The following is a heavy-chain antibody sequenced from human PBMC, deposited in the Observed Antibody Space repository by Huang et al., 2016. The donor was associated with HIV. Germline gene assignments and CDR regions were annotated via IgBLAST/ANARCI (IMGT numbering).Heavy chain of an antibody. J-gene: IGHJ3*02. CDR3: ARAGGFEI. CDR2: IKIDSRTT. Sequence: EERLVESGGGLVPPGGSLRLSCEASGFKFSNYWMQWVRQAPGKGVRLVSRIKIDSRTTYYADSVKGRFTISRDNAKNTLYLQMSSLTAEDTAIYYCARAGGFEIWGQGTVVTVSS. V-gene: IGHV3-74*01. D-gene: IGHD2-15*01. CDR1: GFKFSNYW.